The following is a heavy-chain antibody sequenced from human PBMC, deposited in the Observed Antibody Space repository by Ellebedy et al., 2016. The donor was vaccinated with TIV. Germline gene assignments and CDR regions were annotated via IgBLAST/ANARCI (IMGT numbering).Heavy chain of an antibody. CDR1: GGSFSGYY. V-gene: IGHV4-34*01. CDR2: INHSGST. D-gene: IGHD3-10*01. CDR3: ARHLVRGVIPYYYYGMDV. J-gene: IGHJ6*02. Sequence: SETLSLTXAVYGGSFSGYYWSWIRQPPGKGLEWIGEINHSGSTNYNPSLKSRVTISVDTSKNQFSLKLSSVTATDTAVYYCARHLVRGVIPYYYYGMDVWGQGTTVTVSS.